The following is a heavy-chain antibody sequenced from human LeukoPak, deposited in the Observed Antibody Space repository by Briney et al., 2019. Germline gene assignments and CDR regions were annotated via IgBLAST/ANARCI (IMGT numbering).Heavy chain of an antibody. D-gene: IGHD2-15*01. CDR1: GGTFSSYA. Sequence: SVKVSCKASGGTFSSYAISWVRQAPGQGLEWMGGIIPIFGTANYAQKFQGRVTNTADESTSTAYMELSSLRSEDTAVYYCARQPRVGNWFDPWGQGTLVTVSS. CDR2: IIPIFGTA. CDR3: ARQPRVGNWFDP. J-gene: IGHJ5*02. V-gene: IGHV1-69*13.